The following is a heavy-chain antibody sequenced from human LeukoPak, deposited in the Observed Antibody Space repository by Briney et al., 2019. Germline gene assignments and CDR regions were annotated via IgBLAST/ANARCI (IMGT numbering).Heavy chain of an antibody. V-gene: IGHV1-18*01. J-gene: IGHJ4*02. CDR2: ISAYNGNT. Sequence: ASVKVSCKASGYTFTSYGISWVRQAPGQGLEWMGWISAYNGNTNYAQKLQGRVTMTTDTSTSTAYMELRSLRSDDTAVYYRARDRFVLRYFDWLPRDLTRFDYWGQGTLVTVSS. CDR1: GYTFTSYG. D-gene: IGHD3-9*01. CDR3: ARDRFVLRYFDWLPRDLTRFDY.